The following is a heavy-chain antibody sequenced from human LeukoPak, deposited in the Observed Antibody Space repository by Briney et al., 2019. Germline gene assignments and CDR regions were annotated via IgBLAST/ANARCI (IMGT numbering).Heavy chain of an antibody. Sequence: PSETLSLTCTISAASISSSSHHWGWIRQSPGKGLEWIGSIYYGQTIYYNPSLNSRVTISVVTSKDQFTLQLNSVTAADTAVYYCARFLIDTAMVTFDYWGQGTLVTVSS. V-gene: IGHV4-39*01. D-gene: IGHD5-18*01. CDR3: ARFLIDTAMVTFDY. CDR1: AASISSSSHH. CDR2: IYYGQTI. J-gene: IGHJ4*02.